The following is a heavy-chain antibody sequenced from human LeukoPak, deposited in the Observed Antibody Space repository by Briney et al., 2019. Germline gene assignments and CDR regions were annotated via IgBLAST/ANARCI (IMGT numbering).Heavy chain of an antibody. CDR3: ARGLYGPDY. CDR1: GFTFRSYA. J-gene: IGHJ4*02. V-gene: IGHV3-23*01. D-gene: IGHD4-17*01. Sequence: PGGSLRLSCAASGFTFRSYAMRWGRQAPGKGLEWLSAISGSARSTYYAPSVQGRFTISRDNSQNPLYLQMNSPRAEDTAVYYCARGLYGPDYWGQGTLVTASS. CDR2: ISGSARST.